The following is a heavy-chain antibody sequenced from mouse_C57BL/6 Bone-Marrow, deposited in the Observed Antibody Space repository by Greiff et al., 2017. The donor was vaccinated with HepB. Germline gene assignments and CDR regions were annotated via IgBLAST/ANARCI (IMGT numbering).Heavy chain of an antibody. CDR2: ISNLAYSI. V-gene: IGHV5-15*01. D-gene: IGHD2-3*01. J-gene: IGHJ3*01. CDR1: GFTFSDYG. Sequence: EVMLVESGGGLVQPGGSLKLSCAASGFTFSDYGMAWVRQAPRKGPEWVASISNLAYSIYYADTVTGRFTISRENAKNTLYLEMSSLRSEDTAMYYCARHDDGYGGFAYWGQGTLVTVSA. CDR3: ARHDDGYGGFAY.